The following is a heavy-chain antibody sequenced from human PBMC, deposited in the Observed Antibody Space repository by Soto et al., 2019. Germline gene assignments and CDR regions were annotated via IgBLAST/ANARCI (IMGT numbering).Heavy chain of an antibody. CDR3: AKDRLWGSSDRGATDDFEG. J-gene: IGHJ3*01. CDR2: IYQSGST. Sequence: AETLSLTFTVSCISISSRNWWSWLNPSPTKGLEWIGEIYQSGSTNYNPSLESRVTISVDKSKDQFSLELTSLTAADTAVYYCAKDRLWGSSDRGATDDFEGWGQGTMVTV. D-gene: IGHD6-6*01. CDR1: CISISSRNW. V-gene: IGHV4-4*02.